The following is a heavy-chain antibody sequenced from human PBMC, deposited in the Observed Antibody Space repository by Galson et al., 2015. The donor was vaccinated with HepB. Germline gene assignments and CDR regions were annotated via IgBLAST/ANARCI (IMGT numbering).Heavy chain of an antibody. CDR2: INRDGSEK. Sequence: SLRLSCAASGFIFSTYWMTWVRQAPGKGLERVANINRDGSEKYYVDSVRGRFTISRDNAKNSVYLQMNSLRAEDTAVYYFARRMRSGGQGTLVTVSS. J-gene: IGHJ4*02. CDR3: ARRMRS. D-gene: IGHD5-24*01. CDR1: GFIFSTYW. V-gene: IGHV3-7*01.